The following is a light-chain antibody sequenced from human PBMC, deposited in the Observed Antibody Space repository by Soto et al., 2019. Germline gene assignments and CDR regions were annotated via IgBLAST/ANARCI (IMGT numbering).Light chain of an antibody. CDR1: SSNIGAGYD. J-gene: IGLJ1*01. CDR2: GNT. Sequence: QSVLTQPPSVSGAPGQRVTISCTGSSSNIGAGYDVHWYQQLPGTAPKLLIYGNTNRPSGVPDRFSGCKSGTSASLAITGLQAEDEADYYCQSYGSSLSAVFGTGTKVTVL. CDR3: QSYGSSLSAV. V-gene: IGLV1-40*01.